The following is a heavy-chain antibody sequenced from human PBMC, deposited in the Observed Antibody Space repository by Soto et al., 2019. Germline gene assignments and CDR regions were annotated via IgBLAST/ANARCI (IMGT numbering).Heavy chain of an antibody. CDR2: ISRSGTT. V-gene: IGHV4-34*01. Sequence: QVQLQQWGAGLLKPSETLSLSCAVYGGYFNDNYYTWFRQPPGKGLEWIGEISRSGTTKYIQSLKTRASISFDTSKTQVSLKVTSVTAADTAVDYCATSLWFGTQVELWGQGALVTVSS. CDR1: GGYFNDNY. J-gene: IGHJ5*02. D-gene: IGHD3-10*01. CDR3: ATSLWFGTQVEL.